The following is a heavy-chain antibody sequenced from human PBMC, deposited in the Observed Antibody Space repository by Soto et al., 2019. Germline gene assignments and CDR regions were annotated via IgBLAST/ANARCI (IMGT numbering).Heavy chain of an antibody. V-gene: IGHV1-3*01. CDR2: INAGNGNT. CDR3: ARDLGIAAAGTESWFDP. CDR1: GYAFTSYA. J-gene: IGHJ5*02. D-gene: IGHD6-13*01. Sequence: ASGKVSCKASGYAFTSYAMHWVRQAPGQRLEWMGWINAGNGNTKYSQKFQGRVTITRDTSASTAYMELSSLRSEDTAVYYCARDLGIAAAGTESWFDPWGQGTLVTVSS.